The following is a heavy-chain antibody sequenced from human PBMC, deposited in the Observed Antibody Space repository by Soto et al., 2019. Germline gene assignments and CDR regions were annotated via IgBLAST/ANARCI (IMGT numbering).Heavy chain of an antibody. CDR2: ISNDGSNK. J-gene: IGHJ4*02. D-gene: IGHD4-17*01. Sequence: GSLRLSCVASGFTFSKFGMHWVRQAPGKGLEWVAFISNDGSNKYYADSVKGRFTISRDNSKNTLYVQMNSLRAEDTAVYFCAKDEGWNDYGDYAEYWGQGTLVTVSS. V-gene: IGHV3-30*18. CDR3: AKDEGWNDYGDYAEY. CDR1: GFTFSKFG.